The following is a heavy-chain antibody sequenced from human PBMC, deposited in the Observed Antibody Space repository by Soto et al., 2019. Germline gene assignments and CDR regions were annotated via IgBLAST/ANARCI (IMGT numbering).Heavy chain of an antibody. Sequence: EVQLLESGGGLVQPGGSLRLSCAASGFTFSSYAMSWVRQAPGKGLEWVSAISGSGSSTYYADSVKGRFTISRDNSKNTLYLQMNSVRAEDTAVYYCAKAPVMAAAHNWFDPWGQGTLVTVSS. CDR1: GFTFSSYA. J-gene: IGHJ5*02. V-gene: IGHV3-23*01. D-gene: IGHD2-15*01. CDR2: ISGSGSST. CDR3: AKAPVMAAAHNWFDP.